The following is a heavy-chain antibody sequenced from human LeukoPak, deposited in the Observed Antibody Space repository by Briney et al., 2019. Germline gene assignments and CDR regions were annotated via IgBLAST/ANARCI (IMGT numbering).Heavy chain of an antibody. CDR1: GGTFSSYA. D-gene: IGHD2-21*02. Sequence: SVKVSCKTSGGTFSSYAFSWMRQPPGQGLEWVGRIIPIYNPVDYTQRFQGRVTITADESTNTVYLELSSLRYDDTAVYYCAREPLGCGGDCHFDYWGQGTLVTVSS. V-gene: IGHV1-69*15. CDR3: AREPLGCGGDCHFDY. CDR2: IIPIYNPV. J-gene: IGHJ4*02.